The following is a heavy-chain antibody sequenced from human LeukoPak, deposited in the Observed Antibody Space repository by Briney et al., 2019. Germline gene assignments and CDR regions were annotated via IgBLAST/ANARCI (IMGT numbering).Heavy chain of an antibody. D-gene: IGHD6-13*01. CDR2: INHSGST. CDR3: ARGPLFRYSSSWSHFDY. Sequence: PSETLSLTCAVYGGSFSGYYWSWIRQPPGKGLEWIGEINHSGSTNCNPSLKSRVTISVDTSKNQFSLKLSSVTAADTAVYYCARGPLFRYSSSWSHFDYWGQGTLVTVSS. CDR1: GGSFSGYY. J-gene: IGHJ4*02. V-gene: IGHV4-34*01.